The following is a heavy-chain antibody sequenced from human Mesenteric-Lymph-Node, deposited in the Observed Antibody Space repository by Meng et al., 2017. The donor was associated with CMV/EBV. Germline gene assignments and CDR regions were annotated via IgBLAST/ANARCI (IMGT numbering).Heavy chain of an antibody. Sequence: SVKVSCKASGGTFSSYAISWVRQAPGQGLEWMGGIIPIFGTANYAQKFQGRVTITTDESTSTAYMEVSSLRSEDTAVYYCARDRHDYSDYPSCFDPWGQGTLVTVSS. J-gene: IGHJ5*02. CDR2: IIPIFGTA. D-gene: IGHD4-11*01. CDR3: ARDRHDYSDYPSCFDP. CDR1: GGTFSSYA. V-gene: IGHV1-69*05.